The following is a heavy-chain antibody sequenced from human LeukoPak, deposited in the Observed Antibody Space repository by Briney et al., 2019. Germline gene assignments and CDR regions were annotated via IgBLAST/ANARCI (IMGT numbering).Heavy chain of an antibody. CDR1: GGSISSYY. Sequence: SETLSLTCTVSGGSISSYYWAWIRQPPGKGLEWIGYIYSSGRTNYNPSLKSQVTMSVDTSKNQFSLKVISVTAADTAVYYCARLSAGFNSSYWFDPWGQGTLVTVSS. J-gene: IGHJ5*02. V-gene: IGHV4-4*09. CDR2: IYSSGRT. D-gene: IGHD2/OR15-2a*01. CDR3: ARLSAGFNSSYWFDP.